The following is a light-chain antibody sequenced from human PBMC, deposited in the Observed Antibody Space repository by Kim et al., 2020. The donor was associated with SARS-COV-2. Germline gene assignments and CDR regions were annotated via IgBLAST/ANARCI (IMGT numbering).Light chain of an antibody. Sequence: VGDRITINCRASQGIRNDLGGYQQKPEKAPKRLIDSASSMQSGVPTSVSGSGSGTEFTLTISSLQAEDFAAYYWLQHNRYPYTYGQEGTLEI. CDR3: LQHNRYPYT. CDR2: SAS. J-gene: IGKJ2*01. V-gene: IGKV1-17*01. CDR1: QGIRND.